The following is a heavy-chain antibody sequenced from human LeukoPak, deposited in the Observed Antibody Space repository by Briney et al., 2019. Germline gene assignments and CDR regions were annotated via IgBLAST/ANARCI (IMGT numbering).Heavy chain of an antibody. CDR2: INHSGST. Sequence: SETPSLTCAVYGGSFSGYYWSWIRQPPGKGLEWIGEINHSGSTNYNPSLKSRVTISVDTSKNQFSLKLSSVTAADTAVYYCARGGVGIVVVVAANPYYYGMDVWGQGTTVTVSS. CDR3: ARGGVGIVVVVAANPYYYGMDV. D-gene: IGHD2-15*01. J-gene: IGHJ6*02. V-gene: IGHV4-34*01. CDR1: GGSFSGYY.